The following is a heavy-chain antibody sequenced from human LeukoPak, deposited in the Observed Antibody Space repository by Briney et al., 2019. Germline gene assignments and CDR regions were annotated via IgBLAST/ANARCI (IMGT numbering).Heavy chain of an antibody. V-gene: IGHV3-30*02. J-gene: IGHJ4*02. CDR1: GFTVSSNS. D-gene: IGHD2-2*01. CDR3: AKDDTRSWATFDY. CDR2: IPNDGSNK. Sequence: GGSLRLSCTVSGFTVSSNSMSWVRQAPGKGLEWVAFIPNDGSNKYYADSVKGRFTVSRDNSKNTLYLQMTSLRADDTALYYCAKDDTRSWATFDYWGQGTLVTVSS.